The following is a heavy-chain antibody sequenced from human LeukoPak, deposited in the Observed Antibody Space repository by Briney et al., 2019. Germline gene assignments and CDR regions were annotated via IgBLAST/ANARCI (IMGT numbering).Heavy chain of an antibody. Sequence: GGSLRLSCAASGFTFSSYAMSWVRQAPGKGLEWVSAISGSGGSTYYADSVKGRFTISRDNSKNTLYLQMNSLRAEDTAVYYCAKDTNLVKVAGCFDYWGQGTLVTVSS. CDR1: GFTFSSYA. J-gene: IGHJ4*02. V-gene: IGHV3-23*01. CDR3: AKDTNLVKVAGCFDY. CDR2: ISGSGGST. D-gene: IGHD6-19*01.